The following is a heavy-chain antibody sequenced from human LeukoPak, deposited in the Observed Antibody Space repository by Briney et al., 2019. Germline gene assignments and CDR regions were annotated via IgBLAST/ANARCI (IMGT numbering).Heavy chain of an antibody. Sequence: GGSLRLSSAASGFTFSSYSMNWVRQAPGKGLEWVSSISSSSSYIYYADSVKGRFTISRDNAKNSLYLQMNSLRAEDTAVYYCARDLSSSGYYHAGDAFDIWGQGTMVTVSS. J-gene: IGHJ3*02. D-gene: IGHD3-22*01. V-gene: IGHV3-21*01. CDR2: ISSSSSYI. CDR1: GFTFSSYS. CDR3: ARDLSSSGYYHAGDAFDI.